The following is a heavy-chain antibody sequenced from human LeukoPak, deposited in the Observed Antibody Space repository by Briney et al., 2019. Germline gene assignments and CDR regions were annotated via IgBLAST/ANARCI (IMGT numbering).Heavy chain of an antibody. CDR1: GYTFIRYY. Sequence: ASVKVSCKASGYTFIRYYMHWVRQAPGQGLEWMGWINPNSGGTNYAQKFQGRVTMTRDTSISTAYMELSRLSSDDTAVYYCARDSSSGWNGAFDIWGQGTMVTVSS. CDR2: INPNSGGT. CDR3: ARDSSSGWNGAFDI. D-gene: IGHD6-19*01. J-gene: IGHJ3*02. V-gene: IGHV1-2*02.